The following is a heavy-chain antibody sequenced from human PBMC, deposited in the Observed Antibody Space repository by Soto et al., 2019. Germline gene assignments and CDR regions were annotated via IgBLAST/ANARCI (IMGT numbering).Heavy chain of an antibody. J-gene: IGHJ6*03. CDR2: INHSGST. Sequence: PPGKGLEWIGEINHSGSTNYNPSLKSRVTISVDTSKNQFSLKLSSVTAADTAVYYCARVQTTVTDAYYYYYMDVWGKGTTVSVSS. D-gene: IGHD4-17*01. V-gene: IGHV4-34*01. CDR3: ARVQTTVTDAYYYYYMDV.